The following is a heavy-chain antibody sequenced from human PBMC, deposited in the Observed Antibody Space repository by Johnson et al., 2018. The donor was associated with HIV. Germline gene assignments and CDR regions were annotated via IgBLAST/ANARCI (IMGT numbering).Heavy chain of an antibody. J-gene: IGHJ3*02. CDR3: ALSYSLDAFDI. D-gene: IGHD2-21*01. CDR1: GFTLNNNY. CDR2: ISSSGSTI. Sequence: QVQLVESGGGLVQPGGSVRLSCAASGFTLNNNYMRWVRHSRGEGREWVSYISSSGSTIYYTDSVERRFTISRDHAKNSLYLQMNSLKTEDTAVYYCALSYSLDAFDIWGQGTMVTVSS. V-gene: IGHV3-11*01.